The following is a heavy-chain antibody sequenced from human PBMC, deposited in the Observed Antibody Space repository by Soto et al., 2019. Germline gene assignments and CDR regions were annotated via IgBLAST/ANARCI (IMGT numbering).Heavy chain of an antibody. Sequence: SGPTLVNPTQTLTLTCTFSGFSLSTSGVGVGWIRQPPGKALGWLALIYWDDDKRYSPSLKSRLTITKDTSKNQVVLTMTNMDPVDTATYYCVRQGYCSSTSCYIAVWGKGTTVTVSS. D-gene: IGHD2-2*02. V-gene: IGHV2-5*02. CDR1: GFSLSTSGVG. CDR3: VRQGYCSSTSCYIAV. J-gene: IGHJ6*04. CDR2: IYWDDDK.